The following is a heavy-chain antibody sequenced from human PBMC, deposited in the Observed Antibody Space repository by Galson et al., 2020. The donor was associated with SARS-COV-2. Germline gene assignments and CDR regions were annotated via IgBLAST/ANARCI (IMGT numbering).Heavy chain of an antibody. J-gene: IGHJ6*02. V-gene: IGHV3-33*01. CDR3: ARDVSSSTSCCLNYYFNGMDV. Sequence: GESLKISCAASGFTFSSYGMHWVRQAPGKGLEWVAGTWYDGNNKHYAESVKGRLTISRDNSQNTLYLQMNSLRAEDTAVYYCARDVSSSTSCCLNYYFNGMDVWGQGTTVTVSS. CDR1: GFTFSSYG. D-gene: IGHD2-2*01. CDR2: TWYDGNNK.